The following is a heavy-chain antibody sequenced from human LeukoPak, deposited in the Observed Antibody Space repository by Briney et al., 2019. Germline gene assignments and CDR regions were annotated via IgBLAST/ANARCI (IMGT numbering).Heavy chain of an antibody. Sequence: TSETLSLTCTVSSRSISSYYGSWIRQPAGKGLEWIGRIYTSGSTKFNPPLKSRVTLSVDSSKNQFTPKESPVTPADTAVYYCAREPRCTSSSSYSFDYWGQGTLVIVSS. J-gene: IGHJ4*01. V-gene: IGHV4-4*07. CDR2: IYTSGST. D-gene: IGHD2-2*01. CDR3: AREPRCTSSSSYSFDY. CDR1: SRSISSYY.